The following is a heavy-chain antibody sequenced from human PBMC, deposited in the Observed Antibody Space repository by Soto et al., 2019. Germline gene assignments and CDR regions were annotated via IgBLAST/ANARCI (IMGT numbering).Heavy chain of an antibody. D-gene: IGHD3-9*01. CDR1: GFGLSDYT. V-gene: IGHV3-33*01. J-gene: IGHJ6*02. CDR3: ARENFEMSATYSMDV. Sequence: GGSLRLSCAASGFGLSDYTMHWVRQAPGKGLEWVAVIWYDESNKYYVDAVRGRFTISRDNSRNVVYLEMNALRAEDTAIYYCARENFEMSATYSMDVWGQGTAVTSP. CDR2: IWYDESNK.